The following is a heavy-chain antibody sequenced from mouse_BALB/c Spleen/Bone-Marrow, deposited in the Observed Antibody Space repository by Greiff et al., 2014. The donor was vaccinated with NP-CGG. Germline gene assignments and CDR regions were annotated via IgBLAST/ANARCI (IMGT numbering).Heavy chain of an antibody. CDR2: IHPNSGNS. D-gene: IGHD3-1*01. J-gene: IGHJ2*01. Sequence: VQLVESGSVLVRPGASVKLSCKASGYTFTNSWIHWAKQRPGHGPEWIGEIHPNSGNSNYNEIFKGKARLTVDSSSSTAYVDLSSLTSEDSAAYYCSRHHRFAYYFDYWGQGTTLTVSS. V-gene: IGHV1S130*01. CDR1: GYTFTNSW. CDR3: SRHHRFAYYFDY.